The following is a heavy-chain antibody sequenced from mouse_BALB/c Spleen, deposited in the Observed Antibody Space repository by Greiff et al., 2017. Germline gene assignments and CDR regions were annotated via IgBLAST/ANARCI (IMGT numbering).Heavy chain of an antibody. J-gene: IGHJ2*01. D-gene: IGHD4-1*01. CDR3: AREGGTGRGDY. V-gene: IGHV5-17*02. Sequence: EVQRVESGGGLVQPGGSRKLSCAASGFTFSSFGMHWVRQAPEKGLEWVAYISSGSSTIYYADTVKGRFTISRDNPKNTLFLQMTSLRSEDTAMYYCAREGGTGRGDYWGQGTTLTVSS. CDR2: ISSGSSTI. CDR1: GFTFSSFG.